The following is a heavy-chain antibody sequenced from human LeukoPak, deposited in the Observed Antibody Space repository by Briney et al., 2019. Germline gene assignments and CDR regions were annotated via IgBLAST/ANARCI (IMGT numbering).Heavy chain of an antibody. V-gene: IGHV5-51*01. Sequence: GESLKISCKGSGYSFTSYWIGWVRQMPGKGLEWMGTIYPGDSDTRYSPSFQGQVTISADKSISTAYLQWSSLKASDTAMYYCARRAYCSSTSCPGAFDIWGQGTMVTVSS. D-gene: IGHD2-2*01. CDR1: GYSFTSYW. CDR2: IYPGDSDT. CDR3: ARRAYCSSTSCPGAFDI. J-gene: IGHJ3*02.